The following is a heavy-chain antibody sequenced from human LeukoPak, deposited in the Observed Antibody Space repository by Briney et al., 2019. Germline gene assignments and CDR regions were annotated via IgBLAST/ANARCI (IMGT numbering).Heavy chain of an antibody. V-gene: IGHV5-51*01. Sequence: GESLKISCKGSGYSFTSYWIGWVRQMPGKGLEWMGIIYPGDSDTRYSPSFQGQVTISADKSISTAYLQWSSLKASDTAKYYCARGYCTNGVCPGAFDSWGQGTMVTVSS. J-gene: IGHJ3*02. D-gene: IGHD2-8*01. CDR2: IYPGDSDT. CDR1: GYSFTSYW. CDR3: ARGYCTNGVCPGAFDS.